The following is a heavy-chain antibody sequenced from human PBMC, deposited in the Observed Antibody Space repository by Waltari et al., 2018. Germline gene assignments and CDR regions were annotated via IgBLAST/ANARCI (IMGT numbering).Heavy chain of an antibody. CDR3: ATLFGDFWSGYFFDY. V-gene: IGHV3-15*01. CDR2: IKSKTDGGTT. Sequence: EVQLVESGGGLVKPGGSLILSCAASGFTFSTAWMTWVRQAPGKGLEWVGRIKSKTDGGTTDYAAPVKGRFTISRDDSENTLYLQMNSLKTEDTAVYYCATLFGDFWSGYFFDYWGQGTLVTVSS. J-gene: IGHJ4*02. CDR1: GFTFSTAW. D-gene: IGHD3-3*01.